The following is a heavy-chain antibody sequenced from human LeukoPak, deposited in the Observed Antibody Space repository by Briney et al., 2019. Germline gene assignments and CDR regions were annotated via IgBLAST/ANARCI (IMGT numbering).Heavy chain of an antibody. CDR3: ARHQGLSGYCLYYFDY. J-gene: IGHJ4*02. V-gene: IGHV4-59*01. D-gene: IGHD3-22*01. Sequence: TSETLSLTCTVSGGSISNYYWSWIRQPPGRGLEWIGYIYYSGSTNYNPSLKSRVTISVDASKNQFSLKLNSVTAADTAVYYCARHQGLSGYCLYYFDYWGQGTLVTVSS. CDR1: GGSISNYY. CDR2: IYYSGST.